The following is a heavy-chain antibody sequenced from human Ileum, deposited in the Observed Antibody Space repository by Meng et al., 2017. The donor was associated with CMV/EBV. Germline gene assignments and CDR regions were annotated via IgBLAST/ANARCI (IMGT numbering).Heavy chain of an antibody. CDR3: AKDGHSGYSLTCFDP. CDR1: GFTFDDYA. V-gene: IGHV3-9*01. Sequence: SLKISCATSGFTFDDYAMHWVRQVPGKGLEWVSGISWNGAVIGYADSVQGRFTISRDNAKNTLYLQMKSLRTEDTAVYHCAKDGHSGYSLTCFDPWGQGTPVTVSS. D-gene: IGHD6-25*01. J-gene: IGHJ5*02. CDR2: ISWNGAVI.